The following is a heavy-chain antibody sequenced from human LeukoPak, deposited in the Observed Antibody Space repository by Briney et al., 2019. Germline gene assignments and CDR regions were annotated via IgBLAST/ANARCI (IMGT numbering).Heavy chain of an antibody. Sequence: GGSLRLSCTASGFTFGDYAMSWFRQAPGKGLEWVGFIRSKAYGGTTEYAASVKGRFTISRDDPKSIAYLQMNSLKTEDTAVYYCTRNYYGSGSYSLDAFDIWGQGTMVTVSS. J-gene: IGHJ3*02. D-gene: IGHD3-10*01. CDR1: GFTFGDYA. CDR2: IRSKAYGGTT. CDR3: TRNYYGSGSYSLDAFDI. V-gene: IGHV3-49*03.